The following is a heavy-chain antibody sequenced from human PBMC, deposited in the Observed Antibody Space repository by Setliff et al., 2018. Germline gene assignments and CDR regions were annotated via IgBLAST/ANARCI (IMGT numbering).Heavy chain of an antibody. CDR2: IKQDGMEI. J-gene: IGHJ4*02. D-gene: IGHD2-21*01. Sequence: GGSLRLSCAASELTFSSHWMNWVRQAPGKGLEWVANIKQDGMEIYYVDSVRGRFTISRDTAKKSVYLQMISLRAEDTAVYYCASGDWFYFDCWGQGTLVTVSS. CDR1: ELTFSSHW. V-gene: IGHV3-7*01. CDR3: ASGDWFYFDC.